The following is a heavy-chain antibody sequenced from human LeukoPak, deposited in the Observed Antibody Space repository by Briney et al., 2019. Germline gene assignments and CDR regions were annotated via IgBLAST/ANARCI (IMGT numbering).Heavy chain of an antibody. J-gene: IGHJ4*02. Sequence: GGSLRLSCAASGFTFSSYGMHWVRQAPGKGLEWVAVISYDGSHKYCADSVKGRFTISRDNSKNTLYLQMNSLRAEDTAVYYCAKLAEYGYSSGWLDYWGQGTLVTVSS. CDR1: GFTFSSYG. CDR3: AKLAEYGYSSGWLDY. V-gene: IGHV3-30*18. CDR2: ISYDGSHK. D-gene: IGHD6-19*01.